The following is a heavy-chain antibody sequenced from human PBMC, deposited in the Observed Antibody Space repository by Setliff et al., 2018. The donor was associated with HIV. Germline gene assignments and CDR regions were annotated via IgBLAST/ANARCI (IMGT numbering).Heavy chain of an antibody. J-gene: IGHJ6*02. Sequence: TLSLTCNVSGASISNYYWTWIRQSPGKRLEWLGYITDSGNTNYNPSLRRRVTISADTSKNQVSLRLRSVTAADTAVYYCARETQQSYNIVTGYNYYYGIDVWGQGTTVTVSS. CDR3: ARETQQSYNIVTGYNYYYGIDV. CDR2: ITDSGNT. D-gene: IGHD3-9*01. V-gene: IGHV4-59*01. CDR1: GASISNYY.